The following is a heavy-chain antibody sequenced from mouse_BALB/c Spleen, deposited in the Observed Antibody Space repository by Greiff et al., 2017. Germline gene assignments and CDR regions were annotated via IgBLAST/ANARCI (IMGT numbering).Heavy chain of an antibody. CDR3: ARDLYDAMDY. Sequence: EVQLVESGGGLVQPGGSLRLSCATSGLTFTDYYMSWVRQPPGKALEWLGFIRNKANGYTTEYSASVKGRFTISRDNSQSILYLQMNTLRAEDSATYYCARDLYDAMDYWGQGTSVTVSS. J-gene: IGHJ4*01. CDR2: IRNKANGYTT. CDR1: GLTFTDYY. V-gene: IGHV7-3*02.